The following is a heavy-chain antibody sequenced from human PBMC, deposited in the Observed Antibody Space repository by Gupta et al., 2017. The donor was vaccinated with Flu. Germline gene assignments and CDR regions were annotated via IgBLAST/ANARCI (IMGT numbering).Heavy chain of an antibody. CDR2: INHSGST. CDR3: ARDFACSSTSCSNSPGDAFDI. D-gene: IGHD2-2*01. J-gene: IGHJ3*02. V-gene: IGHV4-34*01. Sequence: LEWIGEINHSGSTNYNPSLKSRVTISIDTSKNQFSLKLSSVTAADTAVYYCARDFACSSTSCSNSPGDAFDIWGQGTLVTVSS.